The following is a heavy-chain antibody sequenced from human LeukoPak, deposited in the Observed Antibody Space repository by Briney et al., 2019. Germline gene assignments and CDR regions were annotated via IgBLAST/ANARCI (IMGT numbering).Heavy chain of an antibody. CDR3: ATFLIAVAGTLDY. D-gene: IGHD6-19*01. V-gene: IGHV1-24*01. CDR2: FDPEDGET. CDR1: GYTLTELS. J-gene: IGHJ4*02. Sequence: ASATVSCKVSGYTLTELSMHWVRQAPGKGLEWMGGFDPEDGETIYAQKFQGRVTMTEDTSTDTAYMELSSLRSEDTAVYYCATFLIAVAGTLDYWGQGTLVTVSS.